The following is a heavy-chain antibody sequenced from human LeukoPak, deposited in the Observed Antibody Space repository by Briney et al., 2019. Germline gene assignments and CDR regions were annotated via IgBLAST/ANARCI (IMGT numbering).Heavy chain of an antibody. Sequence: GASVKVSCKASGYTFTGYYMHWVRQAPGQGLEWMGWINPNSGGTNYAQKFQGRVTMTRDTSISTAYMELSRLRSDDTAVYYCARDDYYGSDSLYYMDVWGKGTTVTVSS. CDR2: INPNSGGT. CDR1: GYTFTGYY. V-gene: IGHV1-2*02. D-gene: IGHD3-10*01. J-gene: IGHJ6*03. CDR3: ARDDYYGSDSLYYMDV.